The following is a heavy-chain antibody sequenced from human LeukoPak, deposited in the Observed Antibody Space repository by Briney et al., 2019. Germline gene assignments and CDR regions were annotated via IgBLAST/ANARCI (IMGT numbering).Heavy chain of an antibody. D-gene: IGHD1-7*01. J-gene: IGHJ5*02. Sequence: GSLRLSCAASGFTFSSYWMSWVRQAPGKGLEWIGYIYYSGSTKYNPSLKSRVTISVDTSKNQFSLKVSSVTAADTAVYYCARAAGPGGTTFLGWFDPWGQGTLVTVPS. CDR2: IYYSGST. CDR1: GFTFSSYW. V-gene: IGHV4-59*01. CDR3: ARAAGPGGTTFLGWFDP.